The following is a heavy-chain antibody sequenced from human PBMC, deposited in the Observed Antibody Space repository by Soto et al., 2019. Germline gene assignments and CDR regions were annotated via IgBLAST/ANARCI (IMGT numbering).Heavy chain of an antibody. CDR3: ARIAAAAGPSGYYYYMDV. D-gene: IGHD6-13*01. V-gene: IGHV1-46*03. Sequence: VASVKVSCKASGYTFTSYYMHWVRQAPGQGLEWMGIINPSGGSTSYAQKFQGRVTMTRDTSTSTVYMELSSLRSEDTAVYYCARIAAAAGPSGYYYYMDVWGKGTTVTVSS. CDR1: GYTFTSYY. CDR2: INPSGGST. J-gene: IGHJ6*03.